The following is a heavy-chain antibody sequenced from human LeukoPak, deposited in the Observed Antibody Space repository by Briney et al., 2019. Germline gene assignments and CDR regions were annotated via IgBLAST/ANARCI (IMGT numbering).Heavy chain of an antibody. CDR3: ARGSPGGWFDP. Sequence: PGGSLRLSCAASGFTFDDYGMSWVRQVPGKGLEWVSGINWNGGSTGFADSVKGRFTISRDNAKNSLYLQMNSLRAEDTAVCYCARGSPGGWFDPWGQGTLVTVSS. CDR1: GFTFDDYG. CDR2: INWNGGST. V-gene: IGHV3-20*04. J-gene: IGHJ5*02.